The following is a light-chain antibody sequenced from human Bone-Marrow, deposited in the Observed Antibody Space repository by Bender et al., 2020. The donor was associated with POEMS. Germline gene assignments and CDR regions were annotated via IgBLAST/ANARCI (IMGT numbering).Light chain of an antibody. CDR2: NSD. V-gene: IGLV1-44*01. CDR3: VAWDDTLNGWV. J-gene: IGLJ2*01. Sequence: QSVLTQPPSASGTPGQRVTISCSGGGSNIGTNSVYWYQQFPRTAPKLIIYNSDQRPSGVPDRFSGSMSGTSASLAISGLHSEDEADYYCVAWDDTLNGWVFGGGTKLTVL. CDR1: GSNIGTNS.